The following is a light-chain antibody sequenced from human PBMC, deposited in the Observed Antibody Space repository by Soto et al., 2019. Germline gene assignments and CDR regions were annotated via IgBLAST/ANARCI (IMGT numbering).Light chain of an antibody. J-gene: IGLJ2*01. Sequence: QPVLTQPPSASGTPGQRVTISCSGSSSNIGSNTVNWYQQLPGTAPKLLIYSKNQRPSGVPDRFSGSKSGTSASLAISGLQSEDEADYYCAAWDDSLNGVLFGGGTKLTVL. V-gene: IGLV1-44*01. CDR2: SKN. CDR3: AAWDDSLNGVL. CDR1: SSNIGSNT.